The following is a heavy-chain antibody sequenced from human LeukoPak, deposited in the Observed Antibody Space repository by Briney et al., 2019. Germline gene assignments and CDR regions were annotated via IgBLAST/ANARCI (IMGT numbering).Heavy chain of an antibody. Sequence: PGGSLRLSCAASGFIFNDFAMHWVRQAPGKGLEWVSSINWNSGTIGYGDSVKGRFTVSRDNAKNSLYLQMNGLRAEDTAVYYCAKASPMILVVSHLDCWGQGTLVTVSS. D-gene: IGHD3-22*01. CDR1: GFIFNDFA. J-gene: IGHJ4*02. CDR3: AKASPMILVVSHLDC. CDR2: INWNSGTI. V-gene: IGHV3-9*01.